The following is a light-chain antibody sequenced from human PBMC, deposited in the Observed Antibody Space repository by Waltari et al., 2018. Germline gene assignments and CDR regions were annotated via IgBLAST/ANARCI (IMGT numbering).Light chain of an antibody. Sequence: QSALTQPASVSGSPGQSITISCTGTNSDVGGFNYVSWYQQHPGKAPHLVIYEVTHRPSGASYRFSGSKSGNTASLTISGLQAEDEADYYCCSYANSRTVIFGGGTKLTVL. J-gene: IGLJ2*01. CDR2: EVT. CDR1: NSDVGGFNY. V-gene: IGLV2-14*01. CDR3: CSYANSRTVI.